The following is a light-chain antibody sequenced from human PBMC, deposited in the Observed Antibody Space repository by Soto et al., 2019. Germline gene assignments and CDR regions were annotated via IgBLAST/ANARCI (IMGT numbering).Light chain of an antibody. CDR2: VNSDGSH. V-gene: IGLV4-69*01. J-gene: IGLJ3*02. Sequence: QLVLTQSPSASASLGASVKLTCTLSSGHSSYAIAWHQQQPEKGPRYLMKVNSDGSHSKGDGIPDRFSGSSSGAERYLTISSLQSEDEADYYCQTWGTGPWVFGGGTQLTVL. CDR1: SGHSSYA. CDR3: QTWGTGPWV.